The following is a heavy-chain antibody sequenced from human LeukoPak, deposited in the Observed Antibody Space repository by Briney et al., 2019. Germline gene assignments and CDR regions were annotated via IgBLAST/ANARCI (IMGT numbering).Heavy chain of an antibody. D-gene: IGHD2-2*01. CDR1: ELTFSSI. CDR2: ISRDGRTI. J-gene: IGHJ4*02. Sequence: GGSWSFSWQALELTFSSIKLTWFGKAPGKGLGWVSFISRDGRTIFNADSVKGRFTISRDNAEKSLFLQMDSLRVEDTAVYFCARGRCSLNSCSFDLWGQGALVTVSS. V-gene: IGHV3-48*03. CDR3: ARGRCSLNSCSFDL.